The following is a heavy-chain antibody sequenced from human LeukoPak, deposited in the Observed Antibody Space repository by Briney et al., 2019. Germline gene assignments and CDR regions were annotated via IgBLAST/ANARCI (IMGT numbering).Heavy chain of an antibody. CDR1: GFTSSSYW. V-gene: IGHV3-74*01. CDR2: IDSDGGST. J-gene: IGHJ6*02. CDR3: ARDARYCSGGSCLGYGMDV. Sequence: GRSMTLSCAVSGFTSSSYWMHWVRHAPGRGLVWVSRIDSDGGSTIYADSVKGRFTISRDPSKNTLYLQMNSLRAEGTAMYYCARDARYCSGGSCLGYGMDVWGQGTTVTVSS. D-gene: IGHD2-15*01.